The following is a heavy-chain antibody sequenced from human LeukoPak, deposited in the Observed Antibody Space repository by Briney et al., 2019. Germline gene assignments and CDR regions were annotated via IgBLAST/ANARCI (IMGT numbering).Heavy chain of an antibody. Sequence: GASVKVSCKASGGTFSSYAISWVRQAPGQGLEWMGGIIPIFGTANYAQKFQGRVTITADESTSTAYMELSSLRSEDTAVYYCARDSSGWYSRGHWFDPWGQGTLVTVSS. J-gene: IGHJ5*02. CDR1: GGTFSSYA. CDR2: IIPIFGTA. D-gene: IGHD6-19*01. CDR3: ARDSSGWYSRGHWFDP. V-gene: IGHV1-69*13.